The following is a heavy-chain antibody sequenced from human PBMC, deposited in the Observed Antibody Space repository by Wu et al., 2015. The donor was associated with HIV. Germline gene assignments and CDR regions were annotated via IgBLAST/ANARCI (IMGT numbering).Heavy chain of an antibody. V-gene: IGHV1-18*01. Sequence: QVQLVQSGAEVKKPGSSVKVSCKASGGTFSSYAISWVRQAPGQGLEWMGRISGYNDITRYAQRFQGRVTMTTDTSTSTAYMELRSLRSDDTAVYYCARAQAWSDPWATGTLVHRLL. CDR3: ARAQAWSDP. CDR2: ISGYNDIT. CDR1: GGTFSSYA. J-gene: IGHJ5*02.